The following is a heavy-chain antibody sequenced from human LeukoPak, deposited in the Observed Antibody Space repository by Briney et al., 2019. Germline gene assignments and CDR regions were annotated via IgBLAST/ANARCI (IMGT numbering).Heavy chain of an antibody. D-gene: IGHD3-22*01. V-gene: IGHV1-18*01. CDR1: GYTFTSYG. CDR2: ISAYNGNT. Sequence: GASVKVSCKASGYTFTSYGIRWVRQAPGQGLEWMGWISAYNGNTNYAQKLQGRVTMTTDTSTSTAYMELRSLRSDDTAVYYCARDPSPTHYYDSTGSFDYWGQGTLVTVSS. J-gene: IGHJ4*02. CDR3: ARDPSPTHYYDSTGSFDY.